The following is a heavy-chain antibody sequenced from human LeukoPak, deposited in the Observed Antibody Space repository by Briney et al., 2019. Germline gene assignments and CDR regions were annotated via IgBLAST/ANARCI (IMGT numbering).Heavy chain of an antibody. V-gene: IGHV4-34*01. CDR1: GGSFSGYY. D-gene: IGHD2-2*01. Sequence: PSETLSLTCAVYGGSFSGYYWSWIRQPPGKGLEWIGEINHSGSTNYNPSLKSRVTISVDTSKNQFSLKLSSVTAADTAVYYCARDYCSSTSCYWGWGMDVWGQGTTVTVSS. CDR3: ARDYCSSTSCYWGWGMDV. J-gene: IGHJ6*02. CDR2: INHSGST.